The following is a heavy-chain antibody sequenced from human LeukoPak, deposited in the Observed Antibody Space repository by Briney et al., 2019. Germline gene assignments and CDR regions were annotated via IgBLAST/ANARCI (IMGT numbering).Heavy chain of an antibody. J-gene: IGHJ6*02. Sequence: GGSLRLSCAASGFTFSSYSMTWVRQAPGKGLEWVSSIYAGGGDTYHSDSVKGRFTICRDNSMNTLYLPMNSLRADDTAVYYCGRPTKYWLVRGDGVDVWGQGTTVTVSS. D-gene: IGHD6-19*01. V-gene: IGHV3-23*01. CDR2: IYAGGGDT. CDR1: GFTFSSYS. CDR3: GRPTKYWLVRGDGVDV.